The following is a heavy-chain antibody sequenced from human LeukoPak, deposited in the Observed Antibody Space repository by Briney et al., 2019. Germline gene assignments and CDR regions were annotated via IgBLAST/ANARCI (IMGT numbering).Heavy chain of an antibody. V-gene: IGHV4-30-2*01. CDR2: IYHSGST. D-gene: IGHD4-17*01. CDR1: GGSISSGGYS. J-gene: IGHJ4*02. CDR3: ARAGLYGYYEPGTFDY. Sequence: PSETLSLTCAVSGGSISSGGYSWGWLRQPPGRGLEWMGYIYHSGSTYYNPSLKSRVTISVDRSKNQFSLKLSSVTAADTAVYYCARAGLYGYYEPGTFDYWGQGTLVTVSS.